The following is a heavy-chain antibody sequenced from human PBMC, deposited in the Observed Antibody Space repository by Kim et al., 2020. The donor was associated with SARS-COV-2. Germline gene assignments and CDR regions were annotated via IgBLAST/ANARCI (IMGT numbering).Heavy chain of an antibody. Sequence: GESLKISCKGSGYSFTSYWISWVRQMPGKGLEWMGRIDPSDSYTNYSPSFQGHVTISADKSISTAYLQWSSLKASDTAMYYCARQSLIPLGLYGSGSYYNKNGMDVWGQGTTVTVSS. D-gene: IGHD3-10*01. CDR3: ARQSLIPLGLYGSGSYYNKNGMDV. CDR1: GYSFTSYW. CDR2: IDPSDSYT. J-gene: IGHJ6*02. V-gene: IGHV5-10-1*01.